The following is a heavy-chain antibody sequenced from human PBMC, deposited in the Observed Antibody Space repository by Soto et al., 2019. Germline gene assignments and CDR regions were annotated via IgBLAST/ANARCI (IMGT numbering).Heavy chain of an antibody. Sequence: PSETLSLTCAVYGGSFSGYYWSWIRQPPGKGLEWIGEINHSGSTNYNPSLKSRVTISVDTSKNQFSLKLSSVTAADTAVYYCARGRTYYYGSGSYYKSSWFDPWGQGTLVTVSS. D-gene: IGHD3-10*01. J-gene: IGHJ5*02. CDR3: ARGRTYYYGSGSYYKSSWFDP. CDR2: INHSGST. CDR1: GGSFSGYY. V-gene: IGHV4-34*01.